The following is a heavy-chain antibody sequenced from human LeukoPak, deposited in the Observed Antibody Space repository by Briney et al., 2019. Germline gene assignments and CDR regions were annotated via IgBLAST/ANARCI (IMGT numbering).Heavy chain of an antibody. V-gene: IGHV3-30*18. D-gene: IGHD3-22*01. CDR3: AKKRVEVTINNGGPAACDV. J-gene: IGHJ3*01. Sequence: PGGSLRLSCAAPGFTFSSYAMHWVRQAPGKGLEWVAVISYDGNKKYYGDSVKGRFTISRDNSKNTLYLQMNSLRGEDTAVYYCAKKRVEVTINNGGPAACDVWGQGTMVTVSS. CDR2: ISYDGNKK. CDR1: GFTFSSYA.